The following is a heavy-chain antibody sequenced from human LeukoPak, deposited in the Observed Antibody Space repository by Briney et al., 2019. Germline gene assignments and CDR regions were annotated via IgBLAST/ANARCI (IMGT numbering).Heavy chain of an antibody. CDR3: AKDRETTASGTFDY. D-gene: IGHD1-14*01. J-gene: IGHJ4*02. V-gene: IGHV3-30*18. Sequence: GRSLRLSCAASGFTFSNYGMHCVRQAPGKGLEWVAGISEDGINKYYADSVKGRFTISRDNSNNTLFLQMNSLRAEDTAVYYCAKDRETTASGTFDYRGQGALVTVSS. CDR2: ISEDGINK. CDR1: GFTFSNYG.